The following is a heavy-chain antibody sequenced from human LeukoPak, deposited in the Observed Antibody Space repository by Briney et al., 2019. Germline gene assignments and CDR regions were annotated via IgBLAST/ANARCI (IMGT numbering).Heavy chain of an antibody. CDR3: ARRGAVAGTGSVAFDI. CDR2: IYYSGST. Sequence: SETLSLTCTVSGGSISSYYWSWIRQPPGKELEWIGYIYYSGSTNYNPSLKSRVTISVDTSKNQFSLKLSSVTAADTAVYYCARRGAVAGTGSVAFDIWGQGTMVTVSS. CDR1: GGSISSYY. J-gene: IGHJ3*02. V-gene: IGHV4-59*08. D-gene: IGHD6-19*01.